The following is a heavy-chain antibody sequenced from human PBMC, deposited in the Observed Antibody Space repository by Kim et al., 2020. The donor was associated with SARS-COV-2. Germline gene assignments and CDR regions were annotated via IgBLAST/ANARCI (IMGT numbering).Heavy chain of an antibody. CDR2: IYYSGST. D-gene: IGHD3-16*01. CDR3: ARLIMMGWFDP. CDR1: GGSISSSSYY. J-gene: IGHJ5*02. V-gene: IGHV4-39*01. Sequence: SETLSLTCTVSGGSISSSSYYWGWIRQPPGKGLEWIGSIYYSGSTYYNPSLKSRVTISVDTSKNQFSLKLSSVTAADTAVYYCARLIMMGWFDPWGQGTLVTVSS.